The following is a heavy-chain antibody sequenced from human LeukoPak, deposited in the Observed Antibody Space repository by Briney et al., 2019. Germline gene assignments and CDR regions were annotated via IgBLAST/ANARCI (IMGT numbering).Heavy chain of an antibody. CDR3: TSPITIFGVVAKNY. V-gene: IGHV3-73*01. J-gene: IGHJ4*02. CDR1: GFSLSAST. D-gene: IGHD3-3*01. Sequence: GGSLRLSCAASGFSLSASTMHWVRQASGKGLEWVGRIRTKTNNYATVYAASVKGRFTISRDDSKNTVYLQMNSLKTEDTAVYYCTSPITIFGVVAKNYWGQGTLSPSP. CDR2: IRTKTNNYAT.